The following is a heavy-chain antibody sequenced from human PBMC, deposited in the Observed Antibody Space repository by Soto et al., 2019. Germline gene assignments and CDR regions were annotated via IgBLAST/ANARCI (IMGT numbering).Heavy chain of an antibody. CDR2: INHRGIT. J-gene: IGHJ5*02. V-gene: IGHV4-34*01. CDR1: AFSGYY. CDR3: ARDGFCTSTTCRVGNWFDP. D-gene: IGHD2-2*01. Sequence: AFSGYYWSLIRHSPGKGLEWIGGINHRGITNYTPSLESRVTISVDTSKNQFSLKLPSVTAAHTAMYYCARDGFCTSTTCRVGNWFDPWGQGTLVTVSS.